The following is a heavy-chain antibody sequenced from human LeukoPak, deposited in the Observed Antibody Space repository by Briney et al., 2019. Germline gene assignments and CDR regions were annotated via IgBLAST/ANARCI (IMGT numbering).Heavy chain of an antibody. CDR3: ARRPQTGYDSSGYYPGDFDY. J-gene: IGHJ4*02. CDR1: GGSISSYY. CDR2: IYYSGST. Sequence: SETLSLTCTVSGGSISSYYWSWIRQPPGKGLEWIGYIYYSGSTYYNPSLKSRVTISVDTSKNQFSLKLSSVTAADTAVYYCARRPQTGYDSSGYYPGDFDYWGQGTLVTVSS. V-gene: IGHV4-59*08. D-gene: IGHD3-22*01.